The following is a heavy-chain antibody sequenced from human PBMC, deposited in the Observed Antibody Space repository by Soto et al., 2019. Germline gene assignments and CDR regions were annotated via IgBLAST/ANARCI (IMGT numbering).Heavy chain of an antibody. J-gene: IGHJ5*02. D-gene: IGHD6-19*01. CDR1: GFTFSSDT. CDR3: AKWEYSSGRNWFDP. V-gene: IGHV3-23*01. Sequence: EVQLLESGGGLVQPGGSLRLSCAASGFTFSSDTMTWVRQAPGKGLEWVSAISGSGTTTYYADSVKGRFTLSRDNSKNTLNLQMDSLRADDTAVYYCAKWEYSSGRNWFDPWGQGTLVTVSS. CDR2: ISGSGTTT.